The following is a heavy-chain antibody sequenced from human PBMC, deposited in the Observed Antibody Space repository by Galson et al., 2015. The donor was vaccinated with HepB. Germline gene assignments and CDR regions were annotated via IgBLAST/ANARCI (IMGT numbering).Heavy chain of an antibody. CDR2: ISSSSSYI. D-gene: IGHD3-10*01. J-gene: IGHJ4*02. CDR1: GFTFSSYS. CDR3: ARQRGVRGVFYYFDY. V-gene: IGHV3-21*01. Sequence: SLRLSCAASGFTFSSYSMNWVRQAPGKGLEWVSSISSSSSYIYYADSVKGRFTISRDNAKNSLYLQMNSLRAEDTAVYYCARQRGVRGVFYYFDYWGQGTLVTVSS.